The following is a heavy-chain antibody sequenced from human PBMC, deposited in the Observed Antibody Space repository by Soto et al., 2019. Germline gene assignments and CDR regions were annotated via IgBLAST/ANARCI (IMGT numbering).Heavy chain of an antibody. CDR2: MSHSGGT. CDR1: GGFVSSGSYY. D-gene: IGHD1-1*01. Sequence: SETLSLTCAVYGGFVSSGSYYWSWIRQPPGKGMEWIGEMSHSGGTHFNPSLKSRVTISVDTSKNQFSLNIYSVTAADTALYYCARVERGTVTTVVDAFDIWGPGTMVTVSS. V-gene: IGHV4-61*01. CDR3: ARVERGTVTTVVDAFDI. J-gene: IGHJ3*02.